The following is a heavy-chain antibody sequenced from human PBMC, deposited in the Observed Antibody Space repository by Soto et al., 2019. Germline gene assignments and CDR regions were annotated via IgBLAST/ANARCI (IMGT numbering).Heavy chain of an antibody. CDR3: ARQEGRWLCAFDI. CDR2: IAHNGDA. J-gene: IGHJ3*02. CDR1: GGSITNGDYH. D-gene: IGHD6-19*01. Sequence: PSETLSLTCAVSGGSITNGDYHWAWIRQPPGKGLEWIATIAHNGDAHYSPSFRSRVIISADTSKNQFSLKLTSVTATDTAVYYCARQEGRWLCAFDIWGQGTMVTVPS. V-gene: IGHV4-39*01.